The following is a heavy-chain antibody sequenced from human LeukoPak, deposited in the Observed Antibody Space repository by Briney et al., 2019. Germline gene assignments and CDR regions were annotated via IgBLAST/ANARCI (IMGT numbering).Heavy chain of an antibody. V-gene: IGHV3-9*01. D-gene: IGHD4-17*01. CDR1: GFTFDDYA. CDR3: AKGLDYGGNSNFDY. CDR2: ISWNSGSI. Sequence: PGRSLGLSCAASGFTFDDYAMHWVRQAPGKGLEWVSGISWNSGSIGYADSVKGRFTISRDNAKNSLYLQMNSLRAEDTALYYCAKGLDYGGNSNFDYWGQGTLVTVSS. J-gene: IGHJ4*02.